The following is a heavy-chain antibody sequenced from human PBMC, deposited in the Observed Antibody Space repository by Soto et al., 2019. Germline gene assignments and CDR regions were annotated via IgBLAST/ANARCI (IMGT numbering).Heavy chain of an antibody. V-gene: IGHV1-24*01. Sequence: ASVKVSCKVSGYTLTELSMHWVRQAPGKGLEWMGGFDPEDGETIYAQKFQGRVTMTEDTSTDTAYMELSSLRSEGTAVYYCATDRLWSVKRWLQRDYWGQGTLVTVSS. D-gene: IGHD5-12*01. CDR3: ATDRLWSVKRWLQRDY. J-gene: IGHJ4*02. CDR2: FDPEDGET. CDR1: GYTLTELS.